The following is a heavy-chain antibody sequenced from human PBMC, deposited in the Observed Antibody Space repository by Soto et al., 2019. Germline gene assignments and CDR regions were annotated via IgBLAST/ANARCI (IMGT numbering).Heavy chain of an antibody. D-gene: IGHD4-4*01. CDR2: INHSGGV. Sequence: PSETLSLTCAVYGGSFSGYHWTWIRQPPGKGLQWIGNINHSGGVNYNPSLESRVTMSVDTSKNQFSLNLSSVTAADTAVYYCAKVITDSWFGPWGQGTLVTVSS. CDR1: GGSFSGYH. J-gene: IGHJ5*02. V-gene: IGHV4-34*01. CDR3: AKVITDSWFGP.